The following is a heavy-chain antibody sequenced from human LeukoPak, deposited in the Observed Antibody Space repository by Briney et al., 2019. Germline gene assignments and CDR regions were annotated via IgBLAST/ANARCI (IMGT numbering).Heavy chain of an antibody. Sequence: GGSLRLSRAASGFTFSSYWMSWVRQAPGKGLEWVANIKQDGSEKYYVDSVKGRFTISRDNAKLQMNSLRAEDTAVYYCARMDVWGQGTTVTVSS. CDR1: GFTFSSYW. CDR2: IKQDGSEK. CDR3: ARMDV. J-gene: IGHJ6*02. V-gene: IGHV3-7*01.